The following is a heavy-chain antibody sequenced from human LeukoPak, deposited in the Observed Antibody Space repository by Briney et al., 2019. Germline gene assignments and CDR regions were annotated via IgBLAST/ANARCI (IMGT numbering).Heavy chain of an antibody. V-gene: IGHV3-11*01. CDR1: GFTFSDYD. J-gene: IGHJ4*02. CDR2: INSLSPRAI. D-gene: IGHD6-6*01. Sequence: GGSLRLSCAASGFTFSDYDMSWIRQAPGKGLEWVSLINSLSPRAISYGDSVKGRFTTSRDDATNSLFLQMNSLKVEDTAIYYCAGHARGSYLVHWGQGILVTVST. CDR3: AGHARGSYLVH.